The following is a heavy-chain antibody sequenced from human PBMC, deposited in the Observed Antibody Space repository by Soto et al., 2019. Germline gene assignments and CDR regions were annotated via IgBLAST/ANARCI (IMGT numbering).Heavy chain of an antibody. CDR2: IIPIFGTA. Sequence: SVKVSCKASGYTFTSYGISWVRQAPGQGLEWMGGIIPIFGTANYAQKFQGRVTITADESTSTAYMELSSLRSEDTAVYYCARGDPNDYSIWFDPWGQGTLVTVSS. J-gene: IGHJ5*02. CDR1: GYTFTSYG. V-gene: IGHV1-69*13. D-gene: IGHD4-4*01. CDR3: ARGDPNDYSIWFDP.